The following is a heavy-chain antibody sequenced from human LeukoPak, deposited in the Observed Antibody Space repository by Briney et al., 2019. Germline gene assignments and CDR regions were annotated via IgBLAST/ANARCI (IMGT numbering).Heavy chain of an antibody. CDR1: GGSISSYY. CDR3: ARDPGGMDV. CDR2: IYYSGST. J-gene: IGHJ6*02. V-gene: IGHV4-59*01. Sequence: PSETLSLTCTVSGGSISSYYWSWIRQPPGKGLEWIGYIYYSGSTNYNPSLKSRVTISVDTSKNQFSLKLSSVTAADTAVYYCARDPGGMDVWGQGTTATVSS.